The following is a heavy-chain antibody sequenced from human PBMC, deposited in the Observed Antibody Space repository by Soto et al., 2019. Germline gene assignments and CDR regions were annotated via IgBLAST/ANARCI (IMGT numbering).Heavy chain of an antibody. CDR1: EGSIGDSSYC. J-gene: IGHJ5*02. V-gene: IGHV4-39*01. Sequence: PSQTLRLRWTVAEGSIGDSSYCWVWIRQPPGKRPEWIGSIYYSGSTYYNPSLKSRVTISVDTSKNQFSLKLSSVTAADTAVYYCARLQDIVLMVYASDVENWFDPWGQGTLVTVSS. CDR2: IYYSGST. D-gene: IGHD2-8*01. CDR3: ARLQDIVLMVYASDVENWFDP.